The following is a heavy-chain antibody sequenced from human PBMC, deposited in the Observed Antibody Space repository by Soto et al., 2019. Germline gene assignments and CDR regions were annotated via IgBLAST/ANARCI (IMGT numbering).Heavy chain of an antibody. V-gene: IGHV3-33*06. CDR3: VKEGPNWGRDLDT. D-gene: IGHD3-16*01. CDR2: IWNDGSIK. CDR1: GFSFSTFG. J-gene: IGHJ5*02. Sequence: QVQLVESGGGVVQPGSSLRLSCAGSGFSFSTFGMHWVRQAPGKGPEWMAVIWNDGSIKYYQDSVKGRFSISRDNSKNTLYLEINSLRVEDTVVYYCVKEGPNWGRDLDTGGQGTLVIVSS.